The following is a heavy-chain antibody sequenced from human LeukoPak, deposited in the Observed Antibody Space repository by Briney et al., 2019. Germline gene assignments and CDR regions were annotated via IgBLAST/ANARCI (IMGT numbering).Heavy chain of an antibody. J-gene: IGHJ6*03. V-gene: IGHV4-59*12. CDR2: IDYSGWT. D-gene: IGHD6-6*01. Sequence: SETLSLTCTVSGGSISNYWSWIRQPPGKGLEWIGYIDYSGWTNYNPSLKSRVTISVDTSKNQFSLKLSSVTAADTAVYYCARGVRVSSSFYYYYYYMDVWGKGTTVTVSS. CDR1: GGSISNY. CDR3: ARGVRVSSSFYYYYYYMDV.